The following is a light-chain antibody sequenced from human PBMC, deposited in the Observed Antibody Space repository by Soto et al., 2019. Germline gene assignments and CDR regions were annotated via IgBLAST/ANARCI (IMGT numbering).Light chain of an antibody. CDR3: QQYKSFPYT. CDR1: QSISTW. V-gene: IGKV1-5*03. J-gene: IGKJ2*01. CDR2: KAS. Sequence: DIQMTQSPSTLSASVGDRVTITCRASQSISTWLAWYQQEPGKAPKVLIYKASSLESGVPSRFRCSGSGTEFTLTISSLQPDDFGTYYCQQYKSFPYTFGQGTKLEI.